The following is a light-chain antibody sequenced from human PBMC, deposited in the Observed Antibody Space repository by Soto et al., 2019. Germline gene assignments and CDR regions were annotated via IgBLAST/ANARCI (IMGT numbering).Light chain of an antibody. CDR3: QHYGSSLWT. J-gene: IGKJ1*01. V-gene: IGKV3-20*01. Sequence: EIVFTQAPGTLSLSPGERAALSCRASQSLSSNYLAWYQQKPGQAPRLLIYGASNTAPGIPDRFSGRGSGTDFILTISRLEPEDFAVYYCQHYGSSLWTFGQGTNVDIK. CDR1: QSLSSNY. CDR2: GAS.